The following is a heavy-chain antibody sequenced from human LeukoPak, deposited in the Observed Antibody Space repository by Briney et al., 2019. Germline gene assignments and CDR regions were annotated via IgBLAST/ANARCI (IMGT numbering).Heavy chain of an antibody. CDR1: GDSISRGRYY. D-gene: IGHD3-3*01. CDR2: INHSGST. V-gene: IGHV4-34*01. J-gene: IGHJ4*02. Sequence: SQTLPLTCTVSGDSISRGRYYWSWIRQPPGKGLEWIGEINHSGSTNYNPSLKSRVTISVDTSKNQFSLKLSSATAADTAVYYCARRLLDSITIFGVAKAYYFDYWGQGTLVTVSS. CDR3: ARRLLDSITIFGVAKAYYFDY.